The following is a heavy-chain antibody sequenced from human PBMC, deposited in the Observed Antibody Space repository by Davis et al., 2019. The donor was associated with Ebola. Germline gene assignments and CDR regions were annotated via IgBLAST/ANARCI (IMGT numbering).Heavy chain of an antibody. CDR2: IKQDGSEK. J-gene: IGHJ4*02. V-gene: IGHV3-7*03. CDR1: GFTFSSFW. D-gene: IGHD6-19*01. Sequence: GSLRPPCAASGFTFSSFWMSWVRQAPGKGLEWVANIKQDGSEKYHVDSVKGRSTIPRDNAKKSLYLQMNSLRAEDTAVYYCASYVAVAGFNYWGQGTLVTVSS. CDR3: ASYVAVAGFNY.